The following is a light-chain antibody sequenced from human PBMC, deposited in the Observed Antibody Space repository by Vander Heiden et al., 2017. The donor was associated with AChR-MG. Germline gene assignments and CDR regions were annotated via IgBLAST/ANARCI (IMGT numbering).Light chain of an antibody. CDR1: QTIFYSSTNKNS. CDR3: QQHFRPPYT. J-gene: IGKJ2*01. V-gene: IGKV4-1*01. Sequence: DLVMTQSPDSLAVSLGERPPTHCKSSQTIFYSSTNKNSVAGYQQKPGQPPKLRSYWTSTRESGVPDRVTGSGSGTDFTLTINSLQAEDVAVYHGQQHFRPPYTCRQETKLEIK. CDR2: WTS.